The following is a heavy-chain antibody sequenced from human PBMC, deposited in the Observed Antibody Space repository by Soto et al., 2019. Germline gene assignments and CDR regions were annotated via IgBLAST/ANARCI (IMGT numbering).Heavy chain of an antibody. Sequence: ASVKVSCKTFGYTFTNYVIHWVRQAAGQGLEWMGWINAGTGNTKYSQKLQDRLTISRDTSAATAYLDLSRLASEDTAVYYCARGRASWYWDFWGHGTLVTVSS. CDR1: GYTFTNYV. V-gene: IGHV1-3*01. J-gene: IGHJ4*01. CDR3: ARGRASWYWDF. CDR2: INAGTGNT. D-gene: IGHD2-8*02.